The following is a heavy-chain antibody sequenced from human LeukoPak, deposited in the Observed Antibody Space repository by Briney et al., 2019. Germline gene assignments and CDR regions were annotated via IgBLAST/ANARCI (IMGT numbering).Heavy chain of an antibody. Sequence: ASLKVSCKASGYTFTGYYMHWVRQAPGQGLEWMGWINPNSGGTNLAQKFQGRVTMTRDTSISTAYMELSRLTSDDTALYYCARDQCVYCSGGSLLGWGQGTLVTVSS. CDR3: ARDQCVYCSGGSLLG. D-gene: IGHD2-15*01. J-gene: IGHJ4*02. V-gene: IGHV1-2*02. CDR2: INPNSGGT. CDR1: GYTFTGYY.